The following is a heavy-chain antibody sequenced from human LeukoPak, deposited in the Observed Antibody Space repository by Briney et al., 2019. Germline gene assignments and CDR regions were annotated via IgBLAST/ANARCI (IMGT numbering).Heavy chain of an antibody. Sequence: SVKVSCKASGGTFSSYAISWVRQAPGQGLEWMGGIIPIFGTANYAQKLQGRVTMTTDTSTSTAYMELRSLRSDDTAVYYCARDQDGELSFDYWGQGTLVTVSS. CDR1: GGTFSSYA. CDR3: ARDQDGELSFDY. CDR2: IIPIFGTA. V-gene: IGHV1-69*05. J-gene: IGHJ4*02. D-gene: IGHD4-17*01.